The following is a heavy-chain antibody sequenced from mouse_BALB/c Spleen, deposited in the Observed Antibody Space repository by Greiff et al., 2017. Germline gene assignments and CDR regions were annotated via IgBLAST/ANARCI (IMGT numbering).Heavy chain of an antibody. D-gene: IGHD2-1*01. CDR3: AKDGNYAWFAY. J-gene: IGHJ3*01. CDR1: GFSLTSYG. Sequence: QVQLKESGPGLVAPSQSLSITCTVSGFSLTSYGVSWVRQPPGKGLEWLGVIRGDGSKNNHSALISRLSISKDNSKSQVFLTLNRLQTDDTATYYCAKDGNYAWFAYWGQGTLVTVSA. V-gene: IGHV2-3*01. CDR2: IRGDGSK.